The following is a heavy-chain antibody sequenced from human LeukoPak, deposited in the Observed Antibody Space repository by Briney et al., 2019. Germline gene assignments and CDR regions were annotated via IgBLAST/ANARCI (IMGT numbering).Heavy chain of an antibody. CDR1: GFTFSCCG. J-gene: IGHJ5*02. CDR3: ARAALRLGELSLYQVWFDP. Sequence: SGGSLRLSCAASGFTFSCCGMTWVRQAPGKGLEWVSGISGSGSRAYYADSVQGRFTISRDNSKNTLYLQMNSLRAEDTAVYYCARAALRLGELSLYQVWFDPWGQGTLVTVSS. D-gene: IGHD3-16*02. V-gene: IGHV3-23*01. CDR2: ISGSGSRA.